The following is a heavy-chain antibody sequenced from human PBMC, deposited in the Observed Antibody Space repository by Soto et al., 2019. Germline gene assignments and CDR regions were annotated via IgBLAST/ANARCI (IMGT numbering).Heavy chain of an antibody. CDR2: ILSKAGNYAT. Sequence: EVQLVESGGGLVQPGGSLKLSCAASGFIFSGSAVHWVRQASGKWLEWVGRILSKAGNYATSYPASMKGRFTISRDDSENTAFLKMNSMKTEDTAVYDCIRGGSPYYYDYWGQGTLVAVSS. J-gene: IGHJ4*02. V-gene: IGHV3-73*01. CDR1: GFIFSGSA. CDR3: IRGGSPYYYDY.